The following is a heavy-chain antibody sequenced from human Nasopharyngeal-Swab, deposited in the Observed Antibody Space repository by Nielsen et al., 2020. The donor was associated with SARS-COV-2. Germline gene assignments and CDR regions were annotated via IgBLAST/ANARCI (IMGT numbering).Heavy chain of an antibody. V-gene: IGHV3-7*03. D-gene: IGHD6-6*01. Sequence: WIRQPPGKGLEWVANIKQDGSEKYYVDSVKGRFTISRDNAKNSLYLQMNSLRAEDTAVYYCAREYSSSDYYDYWGQGTLVTVSS. J-gene: IGHJ4*02. CDR2: IKQDGSEK. CDR3: AREYSSSDYYDY.